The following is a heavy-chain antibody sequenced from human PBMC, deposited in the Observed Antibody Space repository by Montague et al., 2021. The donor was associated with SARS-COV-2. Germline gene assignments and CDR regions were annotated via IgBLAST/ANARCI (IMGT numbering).Heavy chain of an antibody. CDR2: IYYSGST. D-gene: IGHD6-6*01. Sequence: SETLSLTCTVSGGSISSSSYYWGWIRQPPGKWLEWIGSIYYSGSTYYNPSLKSRVTISVDTSKNQFSLKLSSVTAADTAVYYCARDLNEYSSSGGFDYWGQGTLVTVSS. CDR3: ARDLNEYSSSGGFDY. V-gene: IGHV4-39*07. CDR1: GGSISSSSYY. J-gene: IGHJ4*02.